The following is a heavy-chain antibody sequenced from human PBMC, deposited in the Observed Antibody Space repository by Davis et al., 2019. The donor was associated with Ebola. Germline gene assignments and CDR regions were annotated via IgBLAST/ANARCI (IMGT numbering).Heavy chain of an antibody. CDR1: GFTFDRYV. D-gene: IGHD2-2*01. CDR2: ISGSGGST. CDR3: ARSSYQPDY. J-gene: IGHJ4*02. Sequence: PGGSLRLSCSASGFTFDRYVMSWFRQAPGKGLEWVSTISGSGGSTYYADSVKGRFTISRDNAKNSLYLQMNSLRAEDTAVYYCARSSYQPDYWGQGTLVTVSS. V-gene: IGHV3-23*01.